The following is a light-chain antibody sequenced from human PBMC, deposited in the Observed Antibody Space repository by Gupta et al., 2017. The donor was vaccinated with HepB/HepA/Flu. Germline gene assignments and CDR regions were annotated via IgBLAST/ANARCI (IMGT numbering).Light chain of an antibody. V-gene: IGKV2-28*01. Sequence: DIVMTQSPLSLPVTPGEPASIYCRSSQSLLHRNGNNYLDWYLQKPGQSPQLLIYLGSNRASGVPDRFSGRGSGTDFTLKISRGEAEDVGGYYCRQVLQTPQVTFGQGTRLEIK. CDR3: RQVLQTPQVT. J-gene: IGKJ5*01. CDR2: LGS. CDR1: QSLLHRNGNNY.